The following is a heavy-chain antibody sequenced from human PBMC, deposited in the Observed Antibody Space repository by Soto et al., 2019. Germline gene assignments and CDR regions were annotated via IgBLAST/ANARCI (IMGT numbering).Heavy chain of an antibody. Sequence: GGSLRLSCAASGFTFISHGMHWVRQAPGKGLEWVAVIWYDGSNKYYGDSVKGRFTISRDNSKNTLYLQMNSLRAEDTAVYYCAKGAPQKYWGQGTLVTVS. V-gene: IGHV3-33*06. J-gene: IGHJ4*02. CDR3: AKGAPQKY. CDR1: GFTFISHG. CDR2: IWYDGSNK.